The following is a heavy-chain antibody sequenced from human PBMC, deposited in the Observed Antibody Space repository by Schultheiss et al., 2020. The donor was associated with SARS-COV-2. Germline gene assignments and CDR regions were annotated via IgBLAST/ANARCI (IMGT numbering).Heavy chain of an antibody. D-gene: IGHD5-12*01. CDR2: IYHSGST. V-gene: IGHV4-31*03. J-gene: IGHJ4*02. Sequence: SQTLSLTCTVSGGSISSGGYYWSWIRQHPGKGLEWIGEIYHSGSTNYNPSLKSRVTISVDTSKNQFSLKLSSVTAADTAVYYCARGGYSGYADYWGQGTLVTVSS. CDR1: GGSISSGGYY. CDR3: ARGGYSGYADY.